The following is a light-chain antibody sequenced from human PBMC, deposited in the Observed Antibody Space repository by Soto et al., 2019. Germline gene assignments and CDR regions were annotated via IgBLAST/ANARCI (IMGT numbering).Light chain of an antibody. J-gene: IGKJ1*01. V-gene: IGKV4-1*01. CDR2: WAS. CDR1: QSVLGSYMNEYC. CDR3: QQCYSPPLT. Sequence: IVMTPSPASLAVSLGEGAAIQCKSSQSVLGSYMNEYCLGWYQQQKGQPPKVFIYWASTRASGVPDRFSGSGSGTDFTLTITNLQAEDVALYYCQQCYSPPLTFGQGTKVEIK.